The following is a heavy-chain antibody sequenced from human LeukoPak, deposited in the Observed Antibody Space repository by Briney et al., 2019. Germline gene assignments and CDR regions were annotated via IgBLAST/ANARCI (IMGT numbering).Heavy chain of an antibody. Sequence: PGGSLRLSCAASGFTVSSNYMNWVRQAPGKGLEWVSYISSGGSNVNYADSVKGRLLISRDNAKNSLYLQMNSLRAEDTAVYYCARRFKGALDVWGQGTTGTVSS. CDR2: ISSGGSNV. CDR3: ARRFKGALDV. J-gene: IGHJ6*02. CDR1: GFTVSSNY. V-gene: IGHV3-48*03.